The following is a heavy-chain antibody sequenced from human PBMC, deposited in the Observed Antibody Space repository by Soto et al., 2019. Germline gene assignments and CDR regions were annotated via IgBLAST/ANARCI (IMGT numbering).Heavy chain of an antibody. CDR2: IYSSGNT. D-gene: IGHD3-3*01. CDR1: GDSIISIYH. V-gene: IGHV4-4*07. CDR3: ARGQRFSDWFDP. Sequence: NPSETLSLTCAVSGDSIISIYHWAWIRQPAGKGLEWIGRIYSSGNTKYNPSLQSRVTMSLDTSNNQFSLRLTSVTAADTAVYYCARGQRFSDWFDPWGQGTLVTVSS. J-gene: IGHJ5*02.